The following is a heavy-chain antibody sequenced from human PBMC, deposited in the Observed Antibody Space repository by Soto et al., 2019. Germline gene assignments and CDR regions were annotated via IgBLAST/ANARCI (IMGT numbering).Heavy chain of an antibody. CDR1: GYSFTRYG. CDR3: ARRGDVPYYYYGRDV. Sequence: QVQLVQSGAEVKKPGASVKVSCKASGYSFTRYGISWVRQAPGQGLEWMGWISGYNANTNYPENLQGRVTLTTDTSTSTAYMEVRNLISDDTAVYYCARRGDVPYYYYGRDVWGQGTTGTVSS. CDR2: ISGYNANT. D-gene: IGHD3-16*01. J-gene: IGHJ6*02. V-gene: IGHV1-18*01.